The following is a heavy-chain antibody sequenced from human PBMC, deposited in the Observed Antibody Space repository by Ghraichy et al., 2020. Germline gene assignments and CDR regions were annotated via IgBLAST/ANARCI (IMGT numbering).Heavy chain of an antibody. CDR3: ARDYYDSSGYETNGFDP. J-gene: IGHJ5*02. CDR2: IYTSGST. D-gene: IGHD3-22*01. Sequence: SETLSLTCTVSGGSISSYYWSWIRQPAGKGLEWIGRIYTSGSTNYNPSLKSRVTMSVDTSKNQFSLKLSSVTAADTAVYYCARDYYDSSGYETNGFDPWGQGTLVTVSP. CDR1: GGSISSYY. V-gene: IGHV4-4*07.